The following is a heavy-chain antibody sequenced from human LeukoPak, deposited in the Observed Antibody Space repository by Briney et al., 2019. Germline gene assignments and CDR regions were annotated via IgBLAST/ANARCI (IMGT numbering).Heavy chain of an antibody. V-gene: IGHV3-30-3*02. J-gene: IGHJ4*02. CDR2: ISYDGSNK. CDR1: GFTFSSYA. CDR3: AKMWAHYYDSSGYLSPFGY. D-gene: IGHD3-22*01. Sequence: SGGSLRLSCAASGFTFSSYAMHWVRQAPGKGLEWVAVISYDGSNKYYADSVKGRFTISRDNSKNTLYLQMNSLRAEDTAVYYCAKMWAHYYDSSGYLSPFGYWGQGTLVTVSS.